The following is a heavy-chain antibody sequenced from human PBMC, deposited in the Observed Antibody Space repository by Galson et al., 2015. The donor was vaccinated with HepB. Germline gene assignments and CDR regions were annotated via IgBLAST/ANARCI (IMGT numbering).Heavy chain of an antibody. D-gene: IGHD1-26*01. CDR2: INAGNGNT. J-gene: IGHJ4*02. Sequence: SVKVSCKASGYTFTSYAMHWVRQAPGQRLEWMGWINAGNGNTKYSQKFQGRVTTTRDTSASTAYMELSSLRSEDTAVYYCARVKGIVGATFDYWGQGTLVTVSS. CDR3: ARVKGIVGATFDY. CDR1: GYTFTSYA. V-gene: IGHV1-3*01.